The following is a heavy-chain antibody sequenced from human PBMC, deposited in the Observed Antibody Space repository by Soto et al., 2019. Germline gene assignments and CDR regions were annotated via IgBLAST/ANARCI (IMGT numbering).Heavy chain of an antibody. CDR2: ISGSSGSI. CDR1: GFTFSTYS. CDR3: ARCSGGTCYPHSFDI. Sequence: PGGSLRLSCAASGFTFSTYSMNWVRQAPGKGLEWVSYISGSSGSIYYADSVKGRFTISRDNVENSMYLQMNSLRDEDTAVYYCARCSGGTCYPHSFDIWGQGTMVTVSS. J-gene: IGHJ3*02. V-gene: IGHV3-48*02. D-gene: IGHD2-15*01.